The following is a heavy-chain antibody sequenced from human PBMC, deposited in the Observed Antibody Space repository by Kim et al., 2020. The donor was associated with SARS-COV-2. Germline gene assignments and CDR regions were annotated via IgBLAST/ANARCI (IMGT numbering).Heavy chain of an antibody. D-gene: IGHD3-10*01. CDR2: INHSGST. CDR3: ARERPMVRGAPTGLGY. J-gene: IGHJ4*02. CDR1: GGSFSGYY. Sequence: SETLSLTCAVYGGSFSGYYWSWIRQPPGKGLEWIGEINHSGSTNYNPSLKSRVTISVDTSKNQFSLKLSSVTAADTAVYYCARERPMVRGAPTGLGYWGQGTLVTVSS. V-gene: IGHV4-34*01.